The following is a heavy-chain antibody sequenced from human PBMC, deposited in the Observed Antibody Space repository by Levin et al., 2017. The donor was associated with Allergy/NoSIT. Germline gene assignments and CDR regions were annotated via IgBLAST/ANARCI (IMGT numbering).Heavy chain of an antibody. CDR2: VTHDGSNK. CDR1: GFTFRSYT. CDR3: ARGGHFGDYFDD. J-gene: IGHJ4*02. Sequence: AGGSLRLSCAASGFTFRSYTMHWVRQAPGKGLEWVAVVTHDGSNKYYADSVKGRFTISRDNSKNTLYLQMNSLRAEDTAVYYCARGGHFGDYFDDWGQGTLVTVSS. D-gene: IGHD4-17*01. V-gene: IGHV3-30-3*01.